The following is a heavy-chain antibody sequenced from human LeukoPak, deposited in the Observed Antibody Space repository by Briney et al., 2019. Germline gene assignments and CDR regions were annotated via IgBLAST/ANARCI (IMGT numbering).Heavy chain of an antibody. CDR2: IYSSENT. J-gene: IGHJ4*02. D-gene: IGHD1-1*01. V-gene: IGHV4-59*08. Sequence: PSETPSPTCTVSGASISSYYWSWIRQTPGKGLEWIAYIYSSENTNYNPSLRSRVTISEDTSKNQFSLKLSSVTAADTAVYYCARHLSRYAFDYWGQGTLVTVSS. CDR3: ARHLSRYAFDY. CDR1: GASISSYY.